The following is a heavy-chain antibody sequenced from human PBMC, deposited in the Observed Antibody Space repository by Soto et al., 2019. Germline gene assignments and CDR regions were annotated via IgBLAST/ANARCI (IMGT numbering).Heavy chain of an antibody. Sequence: QVQLVQSGAEVKKPGSSVKVSCKASGGTFSSYAISWVRQAPGQGLEWMGGIIPIFGTANYAQKFQGRVTITADKSTSTAYMELSSLRSEDTAVYYCAGRYCSGGSCFTDHYYYYGMDVRGQGTTVTVSS. CDR2: IIPIFGTA. D-gene: IGHD2-15*01. CDR1: GGTFSSYA. V-gene: IGHV1-69*06. CDR3: AGRYCSGGSCFTDHYYYYGMDV. J-gene: IGHJ6*02.